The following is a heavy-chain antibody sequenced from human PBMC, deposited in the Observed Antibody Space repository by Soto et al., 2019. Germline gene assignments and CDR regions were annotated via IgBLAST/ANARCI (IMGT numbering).Heavy chain of an antibody. CDR3: ARRGFDQ. V-gene: IGHV1-2*02. CDR1: GFLFTVYY. J-gene: IGHJ4*02. CDR2: INPNSGGV. Sequence: ASVKVSCKGLGFLFTVYYIHWVRQAPGQGLEWMGWINPNSGGVNYAKKFQGRVTMSGDTSITTAYMELNSLTSGDTGVYYCARRGFDQWGQGTLVTVSS.